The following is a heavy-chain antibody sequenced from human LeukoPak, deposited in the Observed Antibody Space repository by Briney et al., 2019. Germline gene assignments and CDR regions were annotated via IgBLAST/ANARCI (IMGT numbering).Heavy chain of an antibody. CDR1: GFTFSSYN. CDR3: ARDPDTSGWAPYYLDY. V-gene: IGHV3-21*01. D-gene: IGHD6-19*01. CDR2: ISSSSAYI. J-gene: IGHJ4*02. Sequence: PGGTLRLSCAASGFTFSSYNMNWVRQAPGKGLEWVSSISSSSAYIYYAASVKGRSTISRDNAKNSLYLQMNSLRAEDTAVYYCARDPDTSGWAPYYLDYWGLGTLVTVSS.